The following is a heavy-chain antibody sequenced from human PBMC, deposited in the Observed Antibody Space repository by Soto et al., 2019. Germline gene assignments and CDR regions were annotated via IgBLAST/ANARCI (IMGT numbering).Heavy chain of an antibody. D-gene: IGHD3-22*01. Sequence: QVQLVESGGGVVQPGRSLRLSCAASGFTFSSYGMHWVRQAPGKGLEWVAVISYDGSNKYYADSVKGRFTISRDNSKNTLYLQMNRLRAEDTALYYCAKGGNYYYSSGYYTEIDYFDYWGQGTLVTVSS. CDR3: AKGGNYYYSSGYYTEIDYFDY. CDR1: GFTFSSYG. V-gene: IGHV3-30*18. J-gene: IGHJ4*02. CDR2: ISYDGSNK.